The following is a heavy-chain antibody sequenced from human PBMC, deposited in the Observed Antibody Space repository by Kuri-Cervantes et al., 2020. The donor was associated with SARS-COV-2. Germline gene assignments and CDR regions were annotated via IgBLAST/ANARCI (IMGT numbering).Heavy chain of an antibody. Sequence: GESLKISCAASGFTFSGSAMHWVRQASGKGLEWVGRIRSKANSYATAYAASVEGRFTISRDDSKNTAYLQMNSLKTEDTAVYYCTRRGPPLWYFDLWGRGTLVTVSS. V-gene: IGHV3-73*01. CDR3: TRRGPPLWYFDL. CDR1: GFTFSGSA. D-gene: IGHD3-16*01. J-gene: IGHJ2*01. CDR2: IRSKANSYAT.